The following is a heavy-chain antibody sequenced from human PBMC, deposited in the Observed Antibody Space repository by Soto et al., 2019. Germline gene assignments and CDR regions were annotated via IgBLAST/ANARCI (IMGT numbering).Heavy chain of an antibody. CDR3: ARAQIAVAGTNYYYYYGMDV. D-gene: IGHD6-19*01. Sequence: GGSLRLSCAASGFTFSSYGMHWVRQAPGKGLEWVAVIWYDGSNKYYADSVKGRFTISRDNCKNTLYLQMNSLRAEDTAVYYCARAQIAVAGTNYYYYYGMDVWGQGTTVTVSS. J-gene: IGHJ6*02. V-gene: IGHV3-33*01. CDR2: IWYDGSNK. CDR1: GFTFSSYG.